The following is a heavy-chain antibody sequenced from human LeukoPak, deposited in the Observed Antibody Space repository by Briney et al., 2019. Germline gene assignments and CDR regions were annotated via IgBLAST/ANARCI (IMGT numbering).Heavy chain of an antibody. CDR3: ARDQGYCSSTSCPTHNWFDP. Sequence: SETLSLTCTVSGGSISSYYWSWIRQPAGKGLEWIGRIYTSGSTNYNPSLKSRVTMSVDTSKNHFSLKLSSVTAADTAVYYCARDQGYCSSTSCPTHNWFDPWGQGTLVTVSS. CDR1: GGSISSYY. V-gene: IGHV4-4*07. CDR2: IYTSGST. J-gene: IGHJ5*02. D-gene: IGHD2-2*01.